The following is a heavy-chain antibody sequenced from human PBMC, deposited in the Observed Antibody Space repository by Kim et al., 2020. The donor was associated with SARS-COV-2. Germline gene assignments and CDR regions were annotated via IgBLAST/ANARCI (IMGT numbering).Heavy chain of an antibody. Sequence: SVKVSCKASGFTFTSSAVQWVRQARGQRLEWIGWIVVGSGNTNYAQKFQERVTITRDMSTSTAYMELSSLRSEDTAVYYCAADLGGSGSSYYFDYWGQGTLVTVSS. D-gene: IGHD3-10*01. CDR1: GFTFTSSA. J-gene: IGHJ4*02. CDR3: AADLGGSGSSYYFDY. CDR2: IVVGSGNT. V-gene: IGHV1-58*01.